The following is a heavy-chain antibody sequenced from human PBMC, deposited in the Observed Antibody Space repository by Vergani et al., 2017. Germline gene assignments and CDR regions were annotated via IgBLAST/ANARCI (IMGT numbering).Heavy chain of an antibody. D-gene: IGHD4-23*01. CDR3: ARGRRRSSLYGGLNWFDP. V-gene: IGHV4-34*01. J-gene: IGHJ5*02. Sequence: VQLQQWGAGLLKPSETLSLTCAVYGGSFSGYYWSWIRQPPGKGLEWIGEINHSGSTNYNPSLKCRVTISVDTSKNQFSLKLSSVTAADTAVYYCARGRRRSSLYGGLNWFDPWGQGTLVTVSS. CDR2: INHSGST. CDR1: GGSFSGYY.